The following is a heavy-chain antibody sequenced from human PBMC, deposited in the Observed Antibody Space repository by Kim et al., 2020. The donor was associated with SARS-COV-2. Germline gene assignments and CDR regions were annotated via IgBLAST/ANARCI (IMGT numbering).Heavy chain of an antibody. CDR1: GFTFDDYG. CDR3: ARECSSTSCYNLQQLDYAFDI. J-gene: IGHJ3*02. Sequence: GGSLRLSCAASGFTFDDYGMSWVRQAPGKGLEWVSGINWNGGSTGYADSVKGRFTISRDNAKNSLYLQMNSLRAEDTALYHCARECSSTSCYNLQQLDYAFDIWGQGTMVTVSS. CDR2: INWNGGST. D-gene: IGHD2-2*02. V-gene: IGHV3-20*01.